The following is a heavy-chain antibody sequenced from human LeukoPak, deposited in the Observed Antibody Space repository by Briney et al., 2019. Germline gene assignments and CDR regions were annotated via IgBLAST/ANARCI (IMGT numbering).Heavy chain of an antibody. CDR1: GGSISSYY. CDR2: IYYSGST. J-gene: IGHJ4*02. D-gene: IGHD3-22*01. CDR3: ARENSYYDSSGYYYGSGYFDY. Sequence: SETLSLTCTVSGGSISSYYWSWIRQPPGKGLEWIGYIYYSGSTNYNPSLKSRVTISVDTSKNQFSLKLSSVTAADTAVYYCARENSYYDSSGYYYGSGYFDYWGQGTLVTVSS. V-gene: IGHV4-59*01.